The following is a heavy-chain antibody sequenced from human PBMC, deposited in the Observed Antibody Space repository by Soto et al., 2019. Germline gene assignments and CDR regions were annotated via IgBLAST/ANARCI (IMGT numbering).Heavy chain of an antibody. Sequence: PGGSLRLSCATSGFNFKSYVMHWIRQAPGKGLEWVSSISSTRTYIHYADSVKGRFTISRDNAKNALYLEMNSLRDDDTAIYYCVREGSYDPSGKYIQAFCYRGQATLVT. J-gene: IGHJ4*02. CDR2: ISSTRTYI. D-gene: IGHD2-15*01. CDR1: GFNFKSYV. V-gene: IGHV3-21*06. CDR3: VREGSYDPSGKYIQAFCY.